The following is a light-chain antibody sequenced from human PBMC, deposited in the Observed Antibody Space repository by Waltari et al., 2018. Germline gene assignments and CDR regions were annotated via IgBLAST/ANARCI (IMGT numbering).Light chain of an antibody. CDR2: ATS. V-gene: IGKV1-39*01. J-gene: IGKJ5*01. Sequence: DIQMTQSPSPLSASVGDRVTITCRASQSISSFVNWYQQKPGKVPKLLIYATSNLHGGVPSRFSGSGSGTDFTLTISSLQPEDFATYYCQEGSSSSPTFGQGTRLEIK. CDR3: QEGSSSSPT. CDR1: QSISSF.